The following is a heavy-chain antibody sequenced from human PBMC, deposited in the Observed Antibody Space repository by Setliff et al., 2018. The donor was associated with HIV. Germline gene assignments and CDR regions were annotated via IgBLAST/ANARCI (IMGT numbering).Heavy chain of an antibody. J-gene: IGHJ5*02. V-gene: IGHV5-51*01. CDR1: GYNFTSYW. D-gene: IGHD3-10*01. CDR2: IYPGDSEI. CDR3: AISGSPDRRPT. Sequence: PGESLKISCEASGYNFTSYWIGWVRQLPGKGLEWVGIIYPGDSEIGYSPSFQGQVTISADKSISTAYLQWSSLKASDTAIYYCAISGSPDRRPTWGQGTLVTV.